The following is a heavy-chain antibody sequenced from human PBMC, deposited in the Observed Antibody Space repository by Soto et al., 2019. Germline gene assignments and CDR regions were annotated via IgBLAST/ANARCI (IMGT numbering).Heavy chain of an antibody. D-gene: IGHD3-22*01. CDR1: GFIFSSYA. CDR3: ARAISNYYDTTGYLDPAAEY. J-gene: IGHJ4*02. V-gene: IGHV3-30-3*01. Sequence: GGSLRLSCAASGFIFSSYALHWVRQAPGKGLEWVAVITFDGGNKFYADSVKGRFTISRDNSKNTVYLQMNSLRVEDTAVYYCARAISNYYDTTGYLDPAAEYWGQGT. CDR2: ITFDGGNK.